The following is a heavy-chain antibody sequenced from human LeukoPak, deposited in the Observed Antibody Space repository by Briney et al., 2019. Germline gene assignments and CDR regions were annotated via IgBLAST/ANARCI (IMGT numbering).Heavy chain of an antibody. CDR2: INSDGSST. CDR3: ASGSYYDNFWGERNGMDV. Sequence: GGSLRLSCAASGVTFSSDWMHWVRRARGKGLVWVSRINSDGSSTTYADSVKGRFTISRDNAKNTLYQQLDSLRPEDTAVYYSASGSYYDNFWGERNGMDVCGQGPTVTVSS. V-gene: IGHV3-74*01. J-gene: IGHJ6*02. CDR1: GVTFSSDW. D-gene: IGHD3-9*01.